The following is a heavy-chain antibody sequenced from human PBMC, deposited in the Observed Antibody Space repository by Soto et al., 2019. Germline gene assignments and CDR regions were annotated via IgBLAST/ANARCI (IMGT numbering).Heavy chain of an antibody. V-gene: IGHV1-46*01. CDR3: ASPSFWSGYPTPHYGMDV. CDR1: GYTFTSYY. CDR2: INPSGGST. J-gene: IGHJ6*02. D-gene: IGHD3-3*01. Sequence: AAVKVSCKASGYTFTSYYMHWVRQAPGQVLEWMGIINPSGGSTSYAQKFQGRVTMTRDTSTSTVYMELSSLRSEDTAVYYCASPSFWSGYPTPHYGMDVWGQGTTVTVSS.